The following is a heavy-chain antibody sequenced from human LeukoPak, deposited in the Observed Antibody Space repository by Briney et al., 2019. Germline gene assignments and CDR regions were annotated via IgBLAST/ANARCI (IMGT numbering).Heavy chain of an antibody. CDR3: ATDWPQGAYYFDY. J-gene: IGHJ4*02. D-gene: IGHD1-26*01. CDR1: GYTLTELS. V-gene: IGHV1-24*01. Sequence: ASVKVSCKVSGYTLTELSMHWVRQAPGKGLEWMGGFDPEDGETIYAQKFQGRVTMTEDTSTDTAYMELSSLRSEDTAVYYCATDWPQGAYYFDYWGQGTLSPSPQ. CDR2: FDPEDGET.